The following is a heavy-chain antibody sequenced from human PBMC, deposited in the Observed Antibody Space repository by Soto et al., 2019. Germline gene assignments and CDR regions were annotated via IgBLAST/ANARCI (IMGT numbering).Heavy chain of an antibody. CDR3: ARAWPSVDSYGSGVMDV. D-gene: IGHD5-18*01. J-gene: IGHJ6*02. CDR1: GGSISSSNW. Sequence: QVQLQESGPGLVKPSGTLSVTCAVSGGSISSSNWWNWVRQPPGKGLEWIGEIYHSGSTNYNPSLRSRVTISLDKSKNRFSLRVKSVTAADTAEYYCARAWPSVDSYGSGVMDVWCQGTTVTVSS. CDR2: IYHSGST. V-gene: IGHV4-4*02.